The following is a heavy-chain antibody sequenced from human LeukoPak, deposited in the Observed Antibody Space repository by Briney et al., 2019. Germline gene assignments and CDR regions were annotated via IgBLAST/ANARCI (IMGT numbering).Heavy chain of an antibody. D-gene: IGHD1-7*01. J-gene: IGHJ3*02. V-gene: IGHV4-39*01. CDR2: IYYSGST. Sequence: SETLSLTCSVSSVSISSSTYYWDWIRQPPGKGLEWIGTIYYSGSTYYNPSLKSRVTISVDTSKNQFSLKLSSVTAADTAVYYCARRTHSDAFDIWGQGTMVTVSS. CDR1: SVSISSSTYY. CDR3: ARRTHSDAFDI.